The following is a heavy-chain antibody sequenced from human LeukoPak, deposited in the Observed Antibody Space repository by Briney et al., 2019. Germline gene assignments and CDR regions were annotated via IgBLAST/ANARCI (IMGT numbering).Heavy chain of an antibody. Sequence: TGGSLRLSCTASGFTFSTYGMHWVRQAPGKGLEWVAVILSDTSIKYYGASVKGRFTISRDNSKNTLYPQMNNLRTEDTAVYYCTKAGRGDHDDYYYYGMDVWGRGTTVTVSS. J-gene: IGHJ6*02. V-gene: IGHV3-30*18. D-gene: IGHD4-17*01. CDR2: ILSDTSIK. CDR3: TKAGRGDHDDYYYYGMDV. CDR1: GFTFSTYG.